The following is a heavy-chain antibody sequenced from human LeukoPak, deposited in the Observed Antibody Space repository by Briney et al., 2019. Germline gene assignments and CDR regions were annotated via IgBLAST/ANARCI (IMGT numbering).Heavy chain of an antibody. V-gene: IGHV4-61*01. J-gene: IGHJ4*02. CDR3: ATRGDTAMGSFDY. Sequence: SETLSLTCTVSGGSVSSGSYYWSWIRQPPGKGLEWIGEINHSGSTNYNPSLKSRVTISVDTSKNQFSLKLSSVTAADTAVYYCATRGDTAMGSFDYWGQGTLVTVSS. CDR1: GGSVSSGSYY. D-gene: IGHD5-18*01. CDR2: INHSGST.